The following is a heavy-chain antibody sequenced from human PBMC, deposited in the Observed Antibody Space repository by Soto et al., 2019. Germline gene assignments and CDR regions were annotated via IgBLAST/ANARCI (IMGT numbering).Heavy chain of an antibody. V-gene: IGHV4-61*01. CDR3: ARDVEKYGWFDP. D-gene: IGHD2-2*01. J-gene: IGHJ5*02. CDR1: GGSFKSGSYS. Sequence: SETLSLTCTVSGGSFKSGSYSWSWIRQPPGKGLEWIGYVYYSGFTTYNPSLKSRVTMSIDTSKSQFSLKLRSVTSADTAVYYCARDVEKYGWFDPWGQGTLVTVSS. CDR2: VYYSGFT.